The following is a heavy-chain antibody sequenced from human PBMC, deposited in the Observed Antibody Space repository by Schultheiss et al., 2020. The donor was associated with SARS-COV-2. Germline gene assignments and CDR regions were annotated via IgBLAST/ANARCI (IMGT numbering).Heavy chain of an antibody. CDR3: ARHKWSSNSSPADC. J-gene: IGHJ4*02. V-gene: IGHV3-74*01. CDR1: GLTFSTYA. CDR2: INSDGSST. Sequence: GESLKISCAASGLTFSTYAMSWVRQAPGKGLEWVSRINSDGSSTSYADSVKGRFTIARDNSKNTLYLQMNSLRAEDTAVYYCARHKWSSNSSPADCWGQGTLVTVAS. D-gene: IGHD6-6*01.